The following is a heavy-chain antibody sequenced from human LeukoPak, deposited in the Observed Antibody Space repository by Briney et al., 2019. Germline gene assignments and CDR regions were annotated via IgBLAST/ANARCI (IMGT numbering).Heavy chain of an antibody. CDR1: GYTFTGYY. V-gene: IGHV1-2*06. CDR2: INPNSGGT. D-gene: IGHD6-13*01. J-gene: IGHJ3*02. Sequence: ASVKVSCKASGYTFTGYYMHWVRQAPGQGLEWMGRINPNSGGTNYAQKFQGRVTMTRDTSISTAYMELSRLRSDDTAVYYCAREKRQQLAHDAFDIWGQGTMVIVSS. CDR3: AREKRQQLAHDAFDI.